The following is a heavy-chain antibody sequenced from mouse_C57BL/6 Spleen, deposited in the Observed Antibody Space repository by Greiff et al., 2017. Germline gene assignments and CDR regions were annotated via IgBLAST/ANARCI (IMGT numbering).Heavy chain of an antibody. J-gene: IGHJ2*01. CDR3: ARGDWKAYFDY. CDR2: IYPGDGDT. CDR1: GYAFSSYW. V-gene: IGHV1-80*01. Sequence: VQLQQSGAELVKPGASVKISCKASGYAFSSYWMNWVKQRPGKGLEWIGQIYPGDGDTNYNGKFKGKATMTADKSSSTAYMQLSSLTSEDSAVYFCARGDWKAYFDYWGQGTTLTVSS. D-gene: IGHD3-2*02.